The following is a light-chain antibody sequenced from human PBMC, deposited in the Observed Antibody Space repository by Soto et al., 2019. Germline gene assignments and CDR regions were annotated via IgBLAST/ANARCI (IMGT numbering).Light chain of an antibody. CDR3: QQYNSYPA. V-gene: IGKV1-5*03. Sequence: DIQMTQSPSTLSGSVGDRVTITCRASQTISSWLAWYQQKPGKAPKLLIYKASTLKSGVPSRFSGSGSGTDFTLTISSLQPEDFATYYCQQYNSYPAFGQGTRLEIK. CDR1: QTISSW. CDR2: KAS. J-gene: IGKJ5*01.